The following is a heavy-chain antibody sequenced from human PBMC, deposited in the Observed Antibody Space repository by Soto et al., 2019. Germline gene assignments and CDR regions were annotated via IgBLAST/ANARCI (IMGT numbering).Heavy chain of an antibody. Sequence: PGESLKISCKGSGYSFTSYWIGWVRQMPGKGLEWMGIIYPGDSDTRYSPSFQGQVTISADKSISTAYLQWSSLKASDTAMYYCARRIAAVHDYHYYGMDVWGQGTTVTV. J-gene: IGHJ6*02. CDR1: GYSFTSYW. CDR2: IYPGDSDT. D-gene: IGHD6-13*01. CDR3: ARRIAAVHDYHYYGMDV. V-gene: IGHV5-51*01.